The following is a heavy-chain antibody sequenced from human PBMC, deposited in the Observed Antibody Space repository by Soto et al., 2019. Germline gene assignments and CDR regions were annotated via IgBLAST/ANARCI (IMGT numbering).Heavy chain of an antibody. CDR1: GYTFTSYA. CDR3: ARDLGGWTDY. J-gene: IGHJ4*02. D-gene: IGHD6-19*01. Sequence: QVQLVQSGAEVKKPGAAVKVSGKASGYTFTSYAMQWVRQAPGQRLEWMGWINAGNGNTKYSQKFQGRVTITSDTYASTDYMELSSLRSEDTAVYYCARDLGGWTDYWGQGTLVTVYS. V-gene: IGHV1-3*01. CDR2: INAGNGNT.